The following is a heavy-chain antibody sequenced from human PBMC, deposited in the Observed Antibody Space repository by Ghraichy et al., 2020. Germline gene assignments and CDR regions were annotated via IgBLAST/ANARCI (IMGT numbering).Heavy chain of an antibody. D-gene: IGHD2-15*01. CDR3: AKSLTYGYCSGGSCYAFDY. Sequence: ASVKVSCKASGYTFTGYYMHWVRQAPGQGLEWMGWINPNSGGTNYAQKFQGWVTMTRDTSISTAYMELSRLRSDDTAVYYCAKSLTYGYCSGGSCYAFDYWGQGTLVTVSS. J-gene: IGHJ4*02. CDR1: GYTFTGYY. CDR2: INPNSGGT. V-gene: IGHV1-2*04.